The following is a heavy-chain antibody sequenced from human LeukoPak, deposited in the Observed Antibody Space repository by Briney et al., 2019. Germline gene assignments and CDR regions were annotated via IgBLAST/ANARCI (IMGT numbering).Heavy chain of an antibody. J-gene: IGHJ4*02. Sequence: SETLSLTCTVSGGSISSGSYYWSWIRQPAGKGLEWIGRIYTSGSTNYNPSLKSRVTMSVDTSKNQFSLKLSSVTAADTAVYYCARDLSSGWNDYWGQGTLVTVSS. D-gene: IGHD6-19*01. CDR3: ARDLSSGWNDY. CDR2: IYTSGST. CDR1: GGSISSGSYY. V-gene: IGHV4-61*02.